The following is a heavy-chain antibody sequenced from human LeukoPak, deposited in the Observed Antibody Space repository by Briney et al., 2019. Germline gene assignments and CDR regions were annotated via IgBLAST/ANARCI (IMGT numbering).Heavy chain of an antibody. J-gene: IGHJ4*02. CDR2: ISSSGSTI. CDR3: ARSQYVSYFDY. Sequence: SGGGLVKPGGSLRLSCAASGFTFSDYYMSWIRQAPGKGLEWVSYISSSGSTIYYADSVKGRFTISRDNSKNTLYLQMGSLRAEDMAVYYCARSQYVSYFDYWGQGTLVTVSS. CDR1: GFTFSDYY. D-gene: IGHD2/OR15-2a*01. V-gene: IGHV3-11*04.